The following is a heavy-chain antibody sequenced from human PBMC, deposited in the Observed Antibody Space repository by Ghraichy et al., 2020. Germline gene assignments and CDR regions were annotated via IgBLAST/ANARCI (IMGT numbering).Heavy chain of an antibody. Sequence: SETLSLTCAVSGASITSSNWWIWVRQPPGKGLEWLGEIYHGGSANYNPSLKSRVTISVDKSKNQFSLNLSSVTAADTAVYYCASQQWPFDYWGPGTLVTVSS. CDR1: GASITSSNW. J-gene: IGHJ4*02. V-gene: IGHV4-4*02. CDR2: IYHGGSA. D-gene: IGHD6-19*01. CDR3: ASQQWPFDY.